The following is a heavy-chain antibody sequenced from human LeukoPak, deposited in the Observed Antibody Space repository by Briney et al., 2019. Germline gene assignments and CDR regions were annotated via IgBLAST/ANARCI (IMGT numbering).Heavy chain of an antibody. J-gene: IGHJ3*02. CDR3: ARVRYDFWSGYHDAFDI. Sequence: QPGGSLRLSCAASGFTFSSYWMHWVRQAPGKGLVWVSRINTDGSSTSYADSVKGRFTISRDNAKNTLYLQMNSLRAEDTAVYYCARVRYDFWSGYHDAFDIWGQGTMVTVSS. V-gene: IGHV3-74*01. CDR1: GFTFSSYW. CDR2: INTDGSST. D-gene: IGHD3-3*01.